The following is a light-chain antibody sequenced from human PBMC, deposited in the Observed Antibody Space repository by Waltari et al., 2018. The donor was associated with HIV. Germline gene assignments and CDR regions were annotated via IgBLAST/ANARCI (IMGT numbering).Light chain of an antibody. Sequence: DIQMTQSPSSLSASVGDRVTITCRASQDINNYLHWYQQRPGKVPKLLIYGVSNLETGVPSRFSGSGSGTDFTLTISNLQPEDIATYYCEQYDNLPLTFGGGTKVEIK. CDR1: QDINNY. CDR2: GVS. V-gene: IGKV1-33*01. J-gene: IGKJ4*01. CDR3: EQYDNLPLT.